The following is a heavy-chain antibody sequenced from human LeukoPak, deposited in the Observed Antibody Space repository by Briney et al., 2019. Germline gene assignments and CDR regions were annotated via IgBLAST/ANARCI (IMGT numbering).Heavy chain of an antibody. CDR1: GGSISSYY. CDR3: ARRKAGLGSGSYPYYYYYYMDV. D-gene: IGHD3-10*01. J-gene: IGHJ6*03. CDR2: IYTSGST. V-gene: IGHV4-4*07. Sequence: SETLSLTCTVSGGSISSYYWSWIRQPAGKGLEWIGRIYTSGSTNYNPSLKSRVTMSVDTSKNQFSLKLSSVTAADTAVYYCARRKAGLGSGSYPYYYYYYMDVWGKGTTVTISS.